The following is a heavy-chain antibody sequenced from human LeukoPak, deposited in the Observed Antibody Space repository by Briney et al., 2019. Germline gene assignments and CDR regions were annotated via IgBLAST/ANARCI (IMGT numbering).Heavy chain of an antibody. J-gene: IGHJ3*01. D-gene: IGHD3-22*01. CDR3: ARVHVNSGYYFGDAFDF. V-gene: IGHV4-38-2*02. CDR1: GYSISSGYY. Sequence: SETLSLTCTVSGYSISSGYYWGWIRQPPGKGLEWIANIYHSGSTYYTPSLKSRVTISVDKSKNQFSLKLSSVTAADTAVYYCARVHVNSGYYFGDAFDFWGQGTMVTVSS. CDR2: IYHSGST.